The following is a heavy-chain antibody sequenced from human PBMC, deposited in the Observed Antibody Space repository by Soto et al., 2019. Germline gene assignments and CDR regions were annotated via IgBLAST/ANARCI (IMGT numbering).Heavy chain of an antibody. CDR3: ARVRYNWNYSPDY. CDR2: IYYSGST. CDR1: GGSISSGDYY. J-gene: IGHJ4*02. Sequence: PSETLSLTCTVSGGSISSGDYYWSWIRQPPGKGLEWIGYIYYSGSTYYNPSLKSRVTISVDTSKNQFSLKLSSVTAADTAVYYCARVRYNWNYSPDYWGQGTLVTVSS. D-gene: IGHD1-7*01. V-gene: IGHV4-30-4*01.